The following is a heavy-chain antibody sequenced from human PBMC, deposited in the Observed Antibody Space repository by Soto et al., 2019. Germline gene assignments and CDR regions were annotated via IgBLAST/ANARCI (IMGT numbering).Heavy chain of an antibody. CDR2: IIPIFGVT. CDR1: GGTFSSYT. Sequence: QVQVVQSGAEVKKPGSSVKVSCKASGGTFSSYTITWVRQAPGQGLEWLGRIIPIFGVTNYAQKFQDRLTMSADRPTTTAYMELSSLTSADTAVYYCVRDWESTPQTWGFGDSWGQGTLVTVSS. D-gene: IGHD3-10*01. V-gene: IGHV1-69*04. CDR3: VRDWESTPQTWGFGDS. J-gene: IGHJ4*02.